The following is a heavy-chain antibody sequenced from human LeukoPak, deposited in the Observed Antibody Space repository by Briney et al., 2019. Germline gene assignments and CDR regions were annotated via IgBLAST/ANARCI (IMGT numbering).Heavy chain of an antibody. V-gene: IGHV1-2*02. J-gene: IGHJ1*01. D-gene: IGHD3-10*01. CDR1: GYTFTGYY. CDR2: INPNSGGT. CDR3: ARVLGPFGWEAMVRRESGPDH. Sequence: ASVKVSCKGSGYTFTGYYMQWVRQAPGQELEWMGWINPNSGGTNYAQKFQGRVTMTRDTSISTAYMELSRLRSDDTAVYYCARVLGPFGWEAMVRRESGPDHWGQGTLVTVSS.